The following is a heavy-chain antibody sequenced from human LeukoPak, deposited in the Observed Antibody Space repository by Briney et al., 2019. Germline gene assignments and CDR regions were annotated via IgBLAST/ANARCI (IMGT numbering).Heavy chain of an antibody. D-gene: IGHD7-27*01. CDR1: GFSVSNNY. V-gene: IGHV3-11*04. CDR3: ARDAQTGDIDY. J-gene: IGHJ4*02. Sequence: PGGSLRLSCAASGFSVSNNYMSWVRQAPGKGLEWVSFISSSGGTRYYADSVKGRFTISRDNAKNSLYLHMNSLRVEDTAVYYCARDAQTGDIDYWGQGTLVTVSS. CDR2: ISSSGGTR.